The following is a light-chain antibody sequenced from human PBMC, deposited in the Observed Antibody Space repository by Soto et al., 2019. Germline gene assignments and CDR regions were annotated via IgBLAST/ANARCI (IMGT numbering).Light chain of an antibody. Sequence: IVLPQSPATLSLSPGEGSTLSCRASQGSSKYLAWYQQKPGQSPRLLIYDASNRATGVPARFSGSGSGTDFTLTSSRLQPDDFAYYYRQQYSSYWTFAQGTKVDIK. CDR2: DAS. CDR3: QQYSSYWT. J-gene: IGKJ1*01. CDR1: QGSSKY. V-gene: IGKV3-11*01.